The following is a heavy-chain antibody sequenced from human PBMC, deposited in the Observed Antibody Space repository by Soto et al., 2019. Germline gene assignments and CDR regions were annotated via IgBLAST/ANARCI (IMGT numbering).Heavy chain of an antibody. CDR1: NETLTTYG. CDR3: ARDSSSSGYYYGVEV. V-gene: IGHV1-18*01. Sequence: QVQLVQSGAEVKKPGASVKVSCKASNETLTTYGLSWVRQAPGQGLEWMGWVSGYSGHSSSPQEFQDRVMMTTDTATITAYMELRRLTSDDEAVYVYARDSSSSGYYYGVEVWGQGTTVTVSS. D-gene: IGHD6-6*01. CDR2: VSGYSGHS. J-gene: IGHJ6*02.